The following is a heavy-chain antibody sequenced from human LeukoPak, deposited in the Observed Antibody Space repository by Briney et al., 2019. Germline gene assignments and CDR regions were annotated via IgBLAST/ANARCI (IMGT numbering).Heavy chain of an antibody. V-gene: IGHV3-21*01. CDR1: GFTFSAYS. CDR2: VSGSSSYI. Sequence: GSLRLSCAASGFTFSAYSMNWVRQAPGKGLEWVSSVSGSSSYIYFADSMRGRFTISRDNAKNSLYLQMNSLRAEDTAVYYCARSSRSSGWVYNFDYWGQGTLVTVSS. J-gene: IGHJ4*02. D-gene: IGHD6-6*01. CDR3: ARSSRSSGWVYNFDY.